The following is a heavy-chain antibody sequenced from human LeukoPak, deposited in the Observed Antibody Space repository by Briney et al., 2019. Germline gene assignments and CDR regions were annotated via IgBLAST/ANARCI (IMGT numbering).Heavy chain of an antibody. J-gene: IGHJ4*02. CDR3: AKDVEQWLVTAFDY. D-gene: IGHD6-19*01. CDR2: ISGNGGST. CDR1: GFTFSSYA. V-gene: IGHV3-23*01. Sequence: PGGSLRLSCAASGFTFSSYAMSWVRQAPGKGLEWVSGISGNGGSTYYAESVKGRFTISRDNSKNTLYLQMNSLRAEDTAVYYCAKDVEQWLVTAFDYWGQGTLVTVSS.